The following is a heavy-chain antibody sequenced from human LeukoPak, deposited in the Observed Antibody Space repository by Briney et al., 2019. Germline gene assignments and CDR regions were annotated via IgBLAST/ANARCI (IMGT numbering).Heavy chain of an antibody. CDR1: GVSIRSDTYY. CDR3: ARLWDSTGLYFYYYMDV. V-gene: IGHV4-39*01. Sequence: LETLSLTCIVSGVSIRSDTYYWGGIRQPPGKGLEWIGNYHNGNSYYNPSLKSRVTISEDTSGNQFSLRVTSVTAADTAVYYCARLWDSTGLYFYYYMDVWGEGTTVTVSS. J-gene: IGHJ6*03. CDR2: YHNGNS. D-gene: IGHD6-25*01.